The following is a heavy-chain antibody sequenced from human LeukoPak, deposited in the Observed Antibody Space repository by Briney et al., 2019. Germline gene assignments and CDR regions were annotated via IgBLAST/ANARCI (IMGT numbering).Heavy chain of an antibody. Sequence: GGSLRLSCAASGFTVNSNYMSWVRQAPGKGLEWVSAISGSGGSTYYADSVKGRFTISRDNSKNTLYLQMNSLRAEDTAVYYCAKIRDRSSSWYFDYWGQGTLVTVSS. CDR2: ISGSGGST. J-gene: IGHJ4*02. V-gene: IGHV3-23*01. D-gene: IGHD6-13*01. CDR3: AKIRDRSSSWYFDY. CDR1: GFTVNSNY.